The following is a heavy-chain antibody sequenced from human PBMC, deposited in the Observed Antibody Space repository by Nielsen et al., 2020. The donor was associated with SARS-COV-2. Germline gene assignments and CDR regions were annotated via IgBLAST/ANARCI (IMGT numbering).Heavy chain of an antibody. CDR3: ARLGDQLLSFYGNYYYGMDV. Sequence: RQAPGKSLEWIGYIYYSGSTYYNPSLKSRVTISVDTSKNQFSLKLSSVPAADTAVYYCARLGDQLLSFYGNYYYGMDVWGQGTTVTVSS. J-gene: IGHJ6*02. D-gene: IGHD2-2*01. V-gene: IGHV4-30-4*01. CDR2: IYYSGST.